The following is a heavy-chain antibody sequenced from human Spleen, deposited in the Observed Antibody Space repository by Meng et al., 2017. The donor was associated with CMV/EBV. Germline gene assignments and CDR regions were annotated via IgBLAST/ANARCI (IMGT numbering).Heavy chain of an antibody. Sequence: QGPLNGSGPGPVEPSETPSLTCTCPGGSISSYYRSWIRQPAGKGLEWIGRIYTSGSTNYNPSLKSRVTMSVDTSKNQFSLKLSSVTAADTAVYYCARGGLRYSSSWPFDYWGQGTLVTVSS. CDR3: ARGGLRYSSSWPFDY. D-gene: IGHD6-13*01. CDR2: IYTSGST. CDR1: GGSISSYY. V-gene: IGHV4-4*07. J-gene: IGHJ4*02.